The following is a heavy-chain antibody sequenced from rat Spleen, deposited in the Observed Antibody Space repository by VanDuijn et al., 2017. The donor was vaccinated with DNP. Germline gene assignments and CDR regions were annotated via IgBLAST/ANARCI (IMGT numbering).Heavy chain of an antibody. V-gene: IGHV5-20*01. Sequence: EVQLVESGGDLVQPGRSLKLSCVASGFTFSDYGMAWVLQAPTKGLEWVASISYDGVHAYYRGSVKGRFTISRDNAKNSLYLQMDSLRSEDTATYYCGRDLGGDYWGQGVMVTVSS. CDR3: GRDLGGDY. J-gene: IGHJ2*01. CDR1: GFTFSDYG. CDR2: ISYDGVHA. D-gene: IGHD5-1*01.